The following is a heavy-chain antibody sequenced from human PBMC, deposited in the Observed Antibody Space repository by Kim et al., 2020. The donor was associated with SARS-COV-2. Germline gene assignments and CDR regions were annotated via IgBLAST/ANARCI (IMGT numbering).Heavy chain of an antibody. D-gene: IGHD6-13*01. Sequence: GESLKISCKGSGYSFTSYWIGWVRQMPGKGLEWMGIIYPGDSDTRYSPSFQGQVTISADKSISTAYLQWSSLKASDTAMYYCARHTEAAGKFGWFDPWGQGTLVTVSS. CDR3: ARHTEAAGKFGWFDP. J-gene: IGHJ5*02. CDR2: IYPGDSDT. CDR1: GYSFTSYW. V-gene: IGHV5-51*01.